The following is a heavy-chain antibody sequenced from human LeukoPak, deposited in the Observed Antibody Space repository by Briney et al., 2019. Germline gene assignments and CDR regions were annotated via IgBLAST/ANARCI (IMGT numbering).Heavy chain of an antibody. V-gene: IGHV3-9*01. CDR3: ARDRGYSGYGVPYYFDY. CDR1: GFTFDDYA. CDR2: ISWNSGSI. Sequence: PGGSLRLSCAASGFTFDDYAMHWVRQAPGKGLEWVSGISWNSGSIGYADSVKGRFTISRDNAKNSLYLQMNSLRDEDTAVYYCARDRGYSGYGVPYYFDYWGQGTLVAVSS. J-gene: IGHJ4*02. D-gene: IGHD5-12*01.